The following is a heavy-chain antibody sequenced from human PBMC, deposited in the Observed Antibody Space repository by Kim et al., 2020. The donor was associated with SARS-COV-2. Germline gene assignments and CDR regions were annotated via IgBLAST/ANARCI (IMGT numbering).Heavy chain of an antibody. D-gene: IGHD2-15*01. CDR2: ISWNSGSI. CDR3: AKDIGGSSGGNSPFDY. V-gene: IGHV3-9*01. Sequence: GGSLRLSCAASGFAFDDYAMHWVRQLPGKGLEWVSGISWNSGSIGYADSVQGRFTISRDNAKNSLYLQMNSLRAEDTALYYCAKDIGGSSGGNSPFDYWGQGTQVTGSS. CDR1: GFAFDDYA. J-gene: IGHJ4*02.